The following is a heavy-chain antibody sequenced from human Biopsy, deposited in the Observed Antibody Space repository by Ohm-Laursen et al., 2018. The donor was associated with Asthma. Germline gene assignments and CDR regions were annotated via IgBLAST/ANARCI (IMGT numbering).Heavy chain of an antibody. CDR1: GFTFSSYS. Sequence: SLRLSCAASGFTFSSYSMNWVRQAPGKGLEWVSYISSSSSTIYYADSVKGRFTISRDNSKNTLYLQMNSLRGDDTAVYYCARDMNRDGWYFDYWDQGTLVTVSS. CDR3: ARDMNRDGWYFDY. CDR2: ISSSSSTI. D-gene: IGHD5-24*01. J-gene: IGHJ4*02. V-gene: IGHV3-48*01.